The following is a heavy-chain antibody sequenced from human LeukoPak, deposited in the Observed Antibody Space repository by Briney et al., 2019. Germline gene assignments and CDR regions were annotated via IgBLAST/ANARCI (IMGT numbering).Heavy chain of an antibody. Sequence: SETLSLTCTVSGGSISSSSYYWGWIRQPPGKGLEWIGSIYYSGSTNYNPSLKSRVTISVDTSKNQFSLKLSSVTAADTAVYYCATKVVGYSYDYFYYWGQGTLVTVSS. V-gene: IGHV4-39*07. CDR1: GGSISSSSYY. CDR2: IYYSGST. CDR3: ATKVVGYSYDYFYY. D-gene: IGHD5-18*01. J-gene: IGHJ4*02.